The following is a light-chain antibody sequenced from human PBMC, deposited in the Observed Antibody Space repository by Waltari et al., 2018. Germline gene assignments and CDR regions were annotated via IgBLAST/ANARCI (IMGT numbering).Light chain of an antibody. Sequence: QSVLTQPPSVSGAPGQRVTISCTGTSSNIGAGHDVHWRQRVPGTAPKLLIYGNTNRPSGVPDRFSGSKSGTSASLAITGLQAEDEAHYYCQSYDSSLSHWVFGGETKLTVL. CDR2: GNT. CDR1: SSNIGAGHD. CDR3: QSYDSSLSHWV. V-gene: IGLV1-40*01. J-gene: IGLJ3*02.